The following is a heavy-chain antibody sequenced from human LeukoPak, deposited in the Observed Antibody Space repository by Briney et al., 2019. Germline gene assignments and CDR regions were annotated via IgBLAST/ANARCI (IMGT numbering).Heavy chain of an antibody. V-gene: IGHV5-51*01. Sequence: GESLKISCKGSGYSFTSYWIGWVRQMPGKGLEWMGIIYPGDSDTRYSPSFQGQVTISADKSISTAYLQWSSLKASDTAMYYCARSYGSGSYYKGDYYYGMGVWGKGTTVTVSS. CDR3: ARSYGSGSYYKGDYYYGMGV. CDR2: IYPGDSDT. J-gene: IGHJ6*04. D-gene: IGHD3-10*01. CDR1: GYSFTSYW.